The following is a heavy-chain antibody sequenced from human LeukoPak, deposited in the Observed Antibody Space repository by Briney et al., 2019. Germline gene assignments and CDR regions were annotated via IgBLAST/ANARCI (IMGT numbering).Heavy chain of an antibody. CDR1: GFTFSSYA. V-gene: IGHV3-33*08. J-gene: IGHJ4*02. CDR2: IWYDGSNK. D-gene: IGHD3-10*01. CDR3: ARDSVSRGVAPGFDY. Sequence: PGGSLRLSCTASGFTFSSYAMNWVRQAPGKGLEWVAVIWYDGSNKYYADSVKGRFTISRDNSKNTLYLQMNSLRAEDTAVYYCARDSVSRGVAPGFDYWGQGTLVTVSS.